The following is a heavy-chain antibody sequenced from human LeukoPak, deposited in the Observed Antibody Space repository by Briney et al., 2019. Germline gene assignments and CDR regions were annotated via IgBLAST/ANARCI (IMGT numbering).Heavy chain of an antibody. V-gene: IGHV3-9*01. D-gene: IGHD4-17*01. Sequence: GGSLRLSCAASGFTFDDYAMHWVRQAPGKGLEWVSGFSWNSGSIGYADSVKGRFTISRDNAKNSLYLKMNSLRAEDTAVYYCARKGYGDYEIDYWGQGTLVTVSS. J-gene: IGHJ4*02. CDR2: FSWNSGSI. CDR1: GFTFDDYA. CDR3: ARKGYGDYEIDY.